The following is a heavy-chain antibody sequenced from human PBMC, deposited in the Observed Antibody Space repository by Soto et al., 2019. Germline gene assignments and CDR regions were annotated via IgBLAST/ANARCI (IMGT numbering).Heavy chain of an antibody. CDR2: IYSTGGT. Sequence: EVQLVESGGGLIQPGGSLRLSCAASGFTVSTTYISWVRQAPGEGLDWVSVIYSTGGTNYADSVKGRFTISRDESKNTVHLQMHSLRAEDTAVYYCATSLTSSKPGVYFDSWGQGTVVTVSS. CDR3: ATSLTSSKPGVYFDS. V-gene: IGHV3-53*01. CDR1: GFTVSTTY. J-gene: IGHJ4*02. D-gene: IGHD7-27*01.